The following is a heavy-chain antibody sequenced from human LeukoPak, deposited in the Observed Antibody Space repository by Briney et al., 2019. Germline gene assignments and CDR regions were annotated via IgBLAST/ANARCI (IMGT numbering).Heavy chain of an antibody. J-gene: IGHJ6*03. CDR2: IYYSGNT. CDR1: GGSITTTTYY. D-gene: IGHD6-25*01. V-gene: IGHV4-39*07. Sequence: SETLSLICTVSGGSITTTTYYWGWIRQPPGKGLEWIGSIYYSGNTYYNPSLKSRVTISLDTSKNQFSLKVSSVTAADTAIYYCAKDFSSASYTYYYYYMDVWGKGTTVTVSS. CDR3: AKDFSSASYTYYYYYMDV.